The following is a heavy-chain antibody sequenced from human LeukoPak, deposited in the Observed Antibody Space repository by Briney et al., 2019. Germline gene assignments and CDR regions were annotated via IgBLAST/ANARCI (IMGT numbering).Heavy chain of an antibody. J-gene: IGHJ4*02. Sequence: ASVKVSCKASGYTFTSYDINWVRQATGQGLEWMGWMNPNSGNTGYAQKFQGRVTMTRDTSTSTVYMELSSLRSEDTAVYYCARVSIVGATADFDYWGQGTLVTVSS. CDR3: ARVSIVGATADFDY. CDR1: GYTFTSYD. CDR2: MNPNSGNT. D-gene: IGHD1-26*01. V-gene: IGHV1-8*01.